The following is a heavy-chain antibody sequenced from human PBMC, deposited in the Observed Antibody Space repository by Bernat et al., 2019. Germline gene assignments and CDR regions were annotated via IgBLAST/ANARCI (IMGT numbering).Heavy chain of an antibody. CDR2: ISYDGSNK. Sequence: QVQLVESGGGVVQPGRSLRLSCAASGFTFSSYGMHWVRQAPGKGLEWVAVISYDGSNKYYADSVKGRFTISRDNSKNTLYLQMNSLRAEDTAVYYCAKGSSSSWQHGMDVWGQGTTVTVSS. D-gene: IGHD6-13*01. CDR1: GFTFSSYG. CDR3: AKGSSSSWQHGMDV. V-gene: IGHV3-30*18. J-gene: IGHJ6*02.